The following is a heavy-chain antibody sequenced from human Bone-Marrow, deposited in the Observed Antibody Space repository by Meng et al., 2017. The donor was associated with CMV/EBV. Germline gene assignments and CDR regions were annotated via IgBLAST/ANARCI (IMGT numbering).Heavy chain of an antibody. Sequence: GESLKISCAASGFTFSSYGMHWVRQAPGKGLEWVAFIRYDGSNKYYADSVKGRFTISRDNSKNTLYLQMNSLGAEDTAVYYCAKDRVGATGYWGQGTLVTVSS. V-gene: IGHV3-30*02. CDR2: IRYDGSNK. CDR1: GFTFSSYG. J-gene: IGHJ4*02. D-gene: IGHD1-26*01. CDR3: AKDRVGATGY.